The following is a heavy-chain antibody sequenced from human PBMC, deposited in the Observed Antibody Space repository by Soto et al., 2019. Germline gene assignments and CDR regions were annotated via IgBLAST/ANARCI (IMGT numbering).Heavy chain of an antibody. J-gene: IGHJ3*02. D-gene: IGHD1-20*01. Sequence: SETLSLTCTVSGGSISSYYWSWIRQPPGGGLEWIAYIYYSGGTDYNPSLKSRVTISVDTSKNQFSLRLSSVTAADTAVYYCVKMVCPPGNCPPSLRVFDMGG. CDR3: VKMVCPPGNCPPSLRVFDM. V-gene: IGHV4-59*08. CDR1: GGSISSYY. CDR2: IYYSGGT.